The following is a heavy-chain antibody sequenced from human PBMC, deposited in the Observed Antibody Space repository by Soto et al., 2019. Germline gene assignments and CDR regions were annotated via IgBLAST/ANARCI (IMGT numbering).Heavy chain of an antibody. V-gene: IGHV4-31*03. CDR1: GGSISSGGYY. CDR2: IYYSGST. CDR3: ARAGHSSSSEGANWFDP. Sequence: QVQLQESGPGLVKPSQTLSLTCTVSGGSISSGGYYWSWIRQHPGKGLEWIGYIYYSGSTYFNPSLNSRLTISVDTAKNQFSLQLSSVTAADTAVYYCARAGHSSSSEGANWFDPWGQGTLVTVSS. D-gene: IGHD6-6*01. J-gene: IGHJ5*02.